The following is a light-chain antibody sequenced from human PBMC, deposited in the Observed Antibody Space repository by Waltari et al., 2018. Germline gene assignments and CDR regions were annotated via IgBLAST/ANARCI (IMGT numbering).Light chain of an antibody. J-gene: IGLJ2*01. Sequence: QSVMTQPPSASGTPGQRVTIPCSGSKSNFGLYTLTWYQQLPGTAPKLLIHSTDQRPSGVPDRFAGSKSGTSASLAISGLQSEDEADYYCGTWDDSLNGVVFGGGTKLTVL. CDR1: KSNFGLYT. V-gene: IGLV1-44*01. CDR3: GTWDDSLNGVV. CDR2: STD.